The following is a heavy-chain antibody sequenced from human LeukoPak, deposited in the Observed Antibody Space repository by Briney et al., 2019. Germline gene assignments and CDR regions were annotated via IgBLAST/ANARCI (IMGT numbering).Heavy chain of an antibody. CDR3: ARATVTRYWFDP. CDR1: GFTFSSYG. D-gene: IGHD4-17*01. J-gene: IGHJ5*02. V-gene: IGHV3-33*01. CDR2: IWYDGSNK. Sequence: GGSLRLSCAASGFTFSSYGMHWVRQAPGEGLEWVAVIWYDGSNKYYADSVKGRFTISRDNSKNTLYLQMNSLRAEDTAVYYCARATVTRYWFDPWGQGTLVTVSS.